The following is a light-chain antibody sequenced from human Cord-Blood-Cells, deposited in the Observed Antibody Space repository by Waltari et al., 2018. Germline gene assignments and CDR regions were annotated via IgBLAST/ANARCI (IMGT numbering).Light chain of an antibody. V-gene: IGLV2-18*02. Sequence: QSALTQPPSVSGSPGQSVTISCTGTSSDVGSYNRVSWYQQPPGTAPKLMIYEVSNGPAGVPDRFSGSKSGNTASLTISWLQAEDEADYYCSSYTSSSTYVFGTGTKVTVL. CDR3: SSYTSSSTYV. CDR2: EVS. J-gene: IGLJ1*01. CDR1: SSDVGSYNR.